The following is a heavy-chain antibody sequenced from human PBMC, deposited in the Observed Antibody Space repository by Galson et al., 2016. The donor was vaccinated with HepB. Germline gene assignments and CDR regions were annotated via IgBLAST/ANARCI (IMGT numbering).Heavy chain of an antibody. D-gene: IGHD2-2*01. V-gene: IGHV3-33*01. CDR2: IWYDGSNK. CDR3: ARGFAVPGRIDY. J-gene: IGHJ4*02. CDR1: GFTFSTSG. Sequence: SLRLSCAASGFTFSTSGLHWVRQAPGKGLEWVAVIWYDGSNKYYGDSVKGRFTISRDNSKNTGQLQMNSLRAEDTAVYYCARGFAVPGRIDYWGQGTLVTVSA.